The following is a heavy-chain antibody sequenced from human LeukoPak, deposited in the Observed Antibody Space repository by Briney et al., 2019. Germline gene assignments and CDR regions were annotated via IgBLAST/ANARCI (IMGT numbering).Heavy chain of an antibody. V-gene: IGHV4-34*01. CDR3: ARGSSSWYRGDYYYYMDV. CDR1: GGSFSGYY. Sequence: PSETLSLTCAVYGGSFSGYYWSWIRQPPGKGLEWIGEINHSGSTNYNPSLKSRVTISVDTSKNQFSLKLSSVTAADTAVYYCARGSSSWYRGDYYYYMDVWGKGTTVTVSS. D-gene: IGHD6-13*01. CDR2: INHSGST. J-gene: IGHJ6*03.